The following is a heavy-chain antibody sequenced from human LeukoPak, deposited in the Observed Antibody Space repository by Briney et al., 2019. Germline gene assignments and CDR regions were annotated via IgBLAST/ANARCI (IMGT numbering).Heavy chain of an antibody. CDR2: ISYDGSNK. J-gene: IGHJ6*03. D-gene: IGHD3-10*01. CDR3: AKESYYGSGSYYNPSYYYYYMDV. V-gene: IGHV3-30*18. CDR1: GFTFSSYG. Sequence: GGSLRLSCAASGFTFSSYGMHWVRQAPGKGLERVAVISYDGSNKYYADSVKGRFTISRDNSKNTLFLQMNSLRAEDTAVYYCAKESYYGSGSYYNPSYYYYYMDVWGKGTTVTVSS.